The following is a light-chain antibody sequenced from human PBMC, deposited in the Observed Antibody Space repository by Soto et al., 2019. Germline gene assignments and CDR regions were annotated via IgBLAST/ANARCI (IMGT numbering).Light chain of an antibody. CDR1: SSDVGRYNY. V-gene: IGLV2-8*01. Sequence: QSALNKLHFASGSTGKTITISCAGTSSDVGRYNYISWYQQHPGKAPKLMIYEVSKRPSGVPDRFSGSKSGNTASLTVSGLQAEDEADYYCSSYAGSSHYVFGTGTKV. CDR3: SSYAGSSHYV. J-gene: IGLJ1*01. CDR2: EVS.